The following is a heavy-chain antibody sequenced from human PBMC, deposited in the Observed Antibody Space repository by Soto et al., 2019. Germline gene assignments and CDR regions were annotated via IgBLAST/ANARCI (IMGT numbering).Heavy chain of an antibody. J-gene: IGHJ3*02. CDR3: ARAQYYDILTGYYNAAFDI. CDR1: GYTFTRYC. CDR2: ISAYNGNT. V-gene: IGHV1-18*01. Sequence: SGNVSCKASGYTFTRYCISWVRQAPGQGLEWMGRISAYNGNTNYSQKLQGRVTMTPDTSTSTAYMELRSLRSDNTAVYYCARAQYYDILTGYYNAAFDIWGQGTMVTVSS. D-gene: IGHD3-9*01.